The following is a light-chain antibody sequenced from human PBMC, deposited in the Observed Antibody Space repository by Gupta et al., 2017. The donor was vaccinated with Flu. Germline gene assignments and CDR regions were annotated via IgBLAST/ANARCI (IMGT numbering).Light chain of an antibody. Sequence: KVTISSSATSFNVATDCVAWYQKFPGPAPNVLMFENDKRLSGVPARFSGSRSGTSATLDTTGLQTGDEADYYCATWDSSLTGAVFGGGTKLTVL. CDR1: SFNVATDC. CDR2: END. J-gene: IGLJ3*02. V-gene: IGLV1-51*02. CDR3: ATWDSSLTGAV.